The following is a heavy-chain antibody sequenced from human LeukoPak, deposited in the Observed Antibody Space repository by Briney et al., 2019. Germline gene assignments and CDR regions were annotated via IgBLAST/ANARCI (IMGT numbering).Heavy chain of an antibody. J-gene: IGHJ6*02. CDR3: ASDSQGADDYGGNSDDYYYYGMDV. CDR2: ISYDGSNK. D-gene: IGHD4-23*01. Sequence: GGSLRLSCAASGFTFSSYAMHWVRQAPGKGLEWVAVISYDGSNKYYADSVKGRFTISRDNSKNTLYLQMNSLRAEDTAVYYCASDSQGADDYGGNSDDYYYYGMDVWGQGTTVTVSS. V-gene: IGHV3-30-3*01. CDR1: GFTFSSYA.